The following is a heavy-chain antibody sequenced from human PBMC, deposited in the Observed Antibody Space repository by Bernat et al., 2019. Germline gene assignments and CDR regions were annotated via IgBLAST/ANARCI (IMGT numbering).Heavy chain of an antibody. Sequence: QVQLVESGGGVVQPGMSLRLSCAASGFTFRNNGMNWVRQAPGKGLEWVAIIYYDGNSKYYADSVKGRFTISRDNSKNTLYLQMNSLRGEDTAVYYCAREVRVSVAATTHYYYGMDVWGQGTTVTVSS. J-gene: IGHJ6*02. CDR2: IYYDGNSK. CDR3: AREVRVSVAATTHYYYGMDV. D-gene: IGHD6-19*01. V-gene: IGHV3-30*19. CDR1: GFTFRNNG.